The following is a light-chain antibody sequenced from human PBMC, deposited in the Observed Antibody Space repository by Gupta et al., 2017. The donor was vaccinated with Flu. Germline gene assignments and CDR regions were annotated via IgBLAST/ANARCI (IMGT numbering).Light chain of an antibody. CDR1: NSNIGRNT. CDR2: DDN. Sequence: QPLLTQPPSSSATPGQRVTISCSGSNSNIGRNTLSWYQQLPGAAPKLLIQDDNQRPSGVPGRFSGSKAGTSASLTISGLQAEDEGDFYCATWDDSRNGPVFGGGTRVTVL. V-gene: IGLV1-44*01. CDR3: ATWDDSRNGPV. J-gene: IGLJ3*02.